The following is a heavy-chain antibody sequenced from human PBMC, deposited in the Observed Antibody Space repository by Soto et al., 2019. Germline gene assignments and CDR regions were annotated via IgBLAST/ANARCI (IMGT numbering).Heavy chain of an antibody. D-gene: IGHD3-10*01. Sequence: GGSLRLSCAASGFTFSNAWMSWVRQAPGKGLEWVGRIKSKTDGGTTDYAAPVKGRFTISRDDSKNTLYLQMNSLKTEDTAVYYCTTGGVRGVIKPDYWGQGTLVTVPS. J-gene: IGHJ4*02. V-gene: IGHV3-15*01. CDR2: IKSKTDGGTT. CDR3: TTGGVRGVIKPDY. CDR1: GFTFSNAW.